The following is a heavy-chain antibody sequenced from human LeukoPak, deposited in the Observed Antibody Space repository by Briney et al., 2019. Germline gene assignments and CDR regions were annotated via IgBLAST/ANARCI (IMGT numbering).Heavy chain of an antibody. D-gene: IGHD2-15*01. CDR3: AREDSADAFDI. Sequence: GGSLRLSCAASGFTFSTDSMNWVRQAPGKGQEWVSYISRSGSIIYYADSVKGRFTISRDNAKNSLYLQMNSLRAEDTAVYYCAREDSADAFDIWGQGTMVTVSS. CDR2: ISRSGSII. V-gene: IGHV3-48*01. J-gene: IGHJ3*02. CDR1: GFTFSTDS.